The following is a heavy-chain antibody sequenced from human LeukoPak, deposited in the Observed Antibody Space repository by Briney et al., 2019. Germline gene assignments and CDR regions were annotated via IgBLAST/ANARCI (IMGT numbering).Heavy chain of an antibody. V-gene: IGHV1-8*02. D-gene: IGHD3-10*01. CDR1: GYTFISYD. CDR3: ARGGERANFYGLGSSPNWFDP. Sequence: ASVKVSCKASGYTFISYDINWVRQAAGQGLEWMGWMNPNSGITGYAQKFQGRVTMTRNTSISTAYMELSGLRSDDTAVYYCARGGERANFYGLGSSPNWFDPWGQGTLVTVSS. J-gene: IGHJ5*02. CDR2: MNPNSGIT.